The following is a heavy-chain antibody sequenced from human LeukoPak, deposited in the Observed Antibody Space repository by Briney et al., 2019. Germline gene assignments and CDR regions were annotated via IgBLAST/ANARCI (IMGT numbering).Heavy chain of an antibody. J-gene: IGHJ4*02. CDR1: GGSFSGYY. CDR3: ARVTYNYYDSSGYNF. D-gene: IGHD3-22*01. CDR2: INHSGNT. V-gene: IGHV4-34*01. Sequence: PSETLSLTCAVYGGSFSGYYWSWIRRPPGKGLERIGEINHSGNTNYNPSLKSRVTISVDTSKNQFSLKLSSVTAADTAVYYCARVTYNYYDSSGYNFWGQGTLVTVSS.